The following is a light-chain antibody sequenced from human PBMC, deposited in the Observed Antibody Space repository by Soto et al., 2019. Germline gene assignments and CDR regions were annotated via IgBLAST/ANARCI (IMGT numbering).Light chain of an antibody. CDR2: EAS. J-gene: IGKJ1*01. CDR3: QQSSSYPWT. CDR1: QSISSW. V-gene: IGKV1-5*03. Sequence: DVQMTQSPSTLSASVGDRVTITCRARQSISSWLAWYQQEPGKAPKLLIPEASTFEGGVPSRFSGSGSGTEFALTISSLQPDDFASYYCQQSSSYPWTFRQGNKVDIK.